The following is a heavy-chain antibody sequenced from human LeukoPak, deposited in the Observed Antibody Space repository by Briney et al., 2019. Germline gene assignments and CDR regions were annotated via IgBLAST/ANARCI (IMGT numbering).Heavy chain of an antibody. CDR1: GYTFTSYY. CDR3: ARANGYSSGWYNFDY. Sequence: ASVKVSRKASGYTFTSYYMHWVRQAPGQGLEWMGIINPSGGSTSYAQKFQGRVTMTRDMSTSTVYMELSSLRSEDTAVYYCARANGYSSGWYNFDYWGQGTLVTVSS. CDR2: INPSGGST. D-gene: IGHD6-19*01. J-gene: IGHJ4*02. V-gene: IGHV1-46*01.